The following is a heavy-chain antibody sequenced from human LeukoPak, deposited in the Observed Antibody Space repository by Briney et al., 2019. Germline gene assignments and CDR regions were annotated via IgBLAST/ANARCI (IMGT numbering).Heavy chain of an antibody. V-gene: IGHV1-18*01. CDR1: GYTFTSYG. CDR2: ISAYNGNT. J-gene: IGHJ4*02. CDR3: ARHRNYYDSSGYSFDY. Sequence: ASVKVSCKASGYTFTSYGISWVRQAPGQGLEWMGWISAYNGNTNYAQKLQGRVTMTTDTPTSTAYMELRSLRSDDTAVYYCARHRNYYDSSGYSFDYWGQGTLVTVSS. D-gene: IGHD3-22*01.